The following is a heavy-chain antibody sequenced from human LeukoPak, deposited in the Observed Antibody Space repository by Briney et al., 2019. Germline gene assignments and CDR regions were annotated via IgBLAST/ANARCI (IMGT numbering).Heavy chain of an antibody. V-gene: IGHV3-30*18. CDR2: ISYDGSNK. J-gene: IGHJ4*02. CDR3: VKDKYPVVVAATLDY. Sequence: GGSLRLSCAASGFTFSSYGTHWVRQAPGKGLEWVAVISYDGSNKYYADSVKGRFTISRDNSKNTLYLQMNSLRAEDTAVYYCVKDKYPVVVAATLDYWGQGILVTVSS. CDR1: GFTFSSYG. D-gene: IGHD2-15*01.